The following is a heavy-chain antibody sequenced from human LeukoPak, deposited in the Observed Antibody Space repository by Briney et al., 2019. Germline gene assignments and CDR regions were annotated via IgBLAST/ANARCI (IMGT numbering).Heavy chain of an antibody. CDR3: ATDRGYYYGLDV. J-gene: IGHJ6*02. CDR1: GYTFTSYD. Sequence: GASVKVSCKASGYTFTSYDINWVRQAPGQGLEWMGWMNPNSGNTGYAQKFQGRVTMTRNTSISTAYMELSSLRSEDTAVYYCATDRGYYYGLDVWGQGPTVTVSS. V-gene: IGHV1-8*01. CDR2: MNPNSGNT.